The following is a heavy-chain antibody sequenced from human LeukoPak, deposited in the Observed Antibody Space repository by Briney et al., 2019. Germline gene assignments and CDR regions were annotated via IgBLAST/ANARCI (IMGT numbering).Heavy chain of an antibody. D-gene: IGHD4-17*01. CDR1: GFTFSSYG. CDR3: AKIGYGDYEGYYYYYMDV. CDR2: IRYDGSIK. V-gene: IGHV3-30*02. Sequence: GGSLRLSCAASGFTFSSYGIHWVRQAPGKGLEWVAFIRYDGSIKYYADSVKGRFTISRDNSKNTLYLQMNSLRAEDTAVYYCAKIGYGDYEGYYYYYMDVWGKGTTVTVSS. J-gene: IGHJ6*03.